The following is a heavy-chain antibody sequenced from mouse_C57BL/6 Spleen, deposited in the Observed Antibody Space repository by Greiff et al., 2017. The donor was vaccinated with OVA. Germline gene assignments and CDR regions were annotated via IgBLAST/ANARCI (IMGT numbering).Heavy chain of an antibody. CDR2: IYPGSGST. V-gene: IGHV1-55*01. Sequence: VQLQQPGAELVKPGASVKMSCKASGYTFTSYWITWVKLRPGQGLEWIGDIYPGSGSTNYNEKFKGKATLTVDTSSSAAYMQLSSLTSEDSAVYYCAGHYDEGAMDYWGQGTSVTVSS. CDR1: GYTFTSYW. CDR3: AGHYDEGAMDY. J-gene: IGHJ4*01. D-gene: IGHD2-4*01.